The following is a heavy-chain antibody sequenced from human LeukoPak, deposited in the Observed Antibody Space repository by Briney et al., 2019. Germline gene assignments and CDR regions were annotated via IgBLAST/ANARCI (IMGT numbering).Heavy chain of an antibody. CDR3: GNAQGPWLETRFDY. CDR1: GFTFDDYA. J-gene: IGHJ4*02. D-gene: IGHD6-19*01. Sequence: GRSLRLSCAASGFTFDDYAMHWVRQAPGKGLEGGSGISLNSGSIGYADSVKGRFTISRHNAKNSLYLQMNTLRAEDTSLYYCGNAQGPWLETRFDYWGQGTLVTVSS. V-gene: IGHV3-9*01. CDR2: ISLNSGSI.